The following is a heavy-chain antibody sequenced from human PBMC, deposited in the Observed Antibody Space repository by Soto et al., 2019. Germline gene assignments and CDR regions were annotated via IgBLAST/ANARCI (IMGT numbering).Heavy chain of an antibody. V-gene: IGHV5-51*01. CDR3: ARPPAYCGGDCSPYFDY. Sequence: PGESLKISCKGSGYSFTSYWIGWVRQMPGKGLEWMGIIYPGDSDTRYSPSFQGQVTISADKSISTAYLQWSSLKASDTAMYYCARPPAYCGGDCSPYFDYWGQGTLVTVSS. CDR1: GYSFTSYW. CDR2: IYPGDSDT. J-gene: IGHJ4*02. D-gene: IGHD2-21*02.